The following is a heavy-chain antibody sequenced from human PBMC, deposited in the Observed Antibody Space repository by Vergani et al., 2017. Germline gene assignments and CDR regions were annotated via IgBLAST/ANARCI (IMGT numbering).Heavy chain of an antibody. CDR1: GCSISSYY. V-gene: IGHV4-59*01. D-gene: IGHD5-18*01. J-gene: IGHJ4*02. CDR3: AKAHGYSYGYFDY. Sequence: QVQLQESGPGLVKPSETLSLTCTVSGCSISSYYWSWIRQPPGKGLEWIGYIYYSGSTNYNPSLKSRVTITVDTSKNQFSLKLSSVTAADTAVYYCAKAHGYSYGYFDYWGQGTLVTVSS. CDR2: IYYSGST.